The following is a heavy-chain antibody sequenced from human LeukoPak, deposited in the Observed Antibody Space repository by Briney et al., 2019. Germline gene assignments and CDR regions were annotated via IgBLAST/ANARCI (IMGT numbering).Heavy chain of an antibody. D-gene: IGHD5-24*01. V-gene: IGHV4-34*01. CDR2: INHSGST. J-gene: IGHJ4*02. Sequence: PSETLSLTCTVSGGSISSYYWSWIRQPPGKGLEWIGEINHSGSTNYNPSLKSRVTISVDTSKNQFSLKLSSVTAADTAVYYCAVEMATIDRVYWGQGTLVTVSS. CDR1: GGSISSYY. CDR3: AVEMATIDRVY.